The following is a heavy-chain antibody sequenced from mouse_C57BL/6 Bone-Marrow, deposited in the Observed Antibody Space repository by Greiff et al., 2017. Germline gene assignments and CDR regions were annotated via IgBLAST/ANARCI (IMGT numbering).Heavy chain of an antibody. Sequence: QVHVKQSGAELARPGASVKLSCKASGYTFTSYGISWVKQRTGQGLEWIGEIYPRSGNTYYNEKFKGKATLTADKSSSTAYMELRSLTSEDSAVYFCARRSSSYAGYAMDYWGQGTSVTVSS. V-gene: IGHV1-81*01. CDR1: GYTFTSYG. CDR2: IYPRSGNT. CDR3: ARRSSSYAGYAMDY. D-gene: IGHD1-1*01. J-gene: IGHJ4*01.